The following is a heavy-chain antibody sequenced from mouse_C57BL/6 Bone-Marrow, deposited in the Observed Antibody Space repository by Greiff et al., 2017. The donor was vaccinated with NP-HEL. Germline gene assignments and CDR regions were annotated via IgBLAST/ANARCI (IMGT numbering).Heavy chain of an antibody. CDR3: ARWGFYYYGSSPAWFAY. V-gene: IGHV1-81*01. D-gene: IGHD1-1*01. CDR2: IYPRSGNT. Sequence: QVHVKQSGAELARPGASVKLSCKASGYTFTSYGISWVKQRTGQGLEWIGEIYPRSGNTYYNEKFKGKATLTADKSSSTAYMELRSLTSEDSAVYFCARWGFYYYGSSPAWFAYWGQGTLVTVSA. CDR1: GYTFTSYG. J-gene: IGHJ3*01.